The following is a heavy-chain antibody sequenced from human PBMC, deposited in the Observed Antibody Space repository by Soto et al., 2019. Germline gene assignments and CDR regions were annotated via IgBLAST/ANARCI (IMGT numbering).Heavy chain of an antibody. D-gene: IGHD3-3*01. CDR3: ARRPQRITIAAN. CDR1: GGSISSSSYY. CDR2: IYYSGST. V-gene: IGHV4-39*01. Sequence: SETLSLTCTVSGGSISSSSYYWGWIRQPPGKGLEWIGSIYYSGSTYYNPSLKSRVTISVDTSKNQFSLKLSSVTAADTAVYYCARRPQRITIAANWGQGTLVTVSS. J-gene: IGHJ4*02.